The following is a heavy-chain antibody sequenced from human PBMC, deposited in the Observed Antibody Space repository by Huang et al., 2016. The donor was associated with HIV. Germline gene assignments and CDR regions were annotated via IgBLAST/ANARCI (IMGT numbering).Heavy chain of an antibody. D-gene: IGHD3-10*01. J-gene: IGHJ6*03. CDR3: ARHREEPVAYYSGWGSHLNYMDV. Sequence: QLLLQESGPGLVKPSEALALTCAVSGGSIRSSDYPWGWIRQPPGKGLGWVGSISYKGGTHYSPSLKGRVTLAVDTSKNLFFLNLTSMTAADTAVYYCARHREEPVAYYSGWGSHLNYMDVWGRGRTVVVSS. CDR1: GGSIRSSDYP. CDR2: ISYKGGT. V-gene: IGHV4-39*01.